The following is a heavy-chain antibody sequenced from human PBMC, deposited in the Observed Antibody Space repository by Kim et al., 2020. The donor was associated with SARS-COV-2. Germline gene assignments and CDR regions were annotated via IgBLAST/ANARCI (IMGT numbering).Heavy chain of an antibody. D-gene: IGHD4-17*01. V-gene: IGHV3-21*01. CDR2: ISSSSSYI. CDR3: ARGGGDYWVGVSTWEINYYYGMDV. Sequence: GGSLRLSCAASGFTFSSYSMNWVRQAPGKGLEWVSSISSSSSYIYYADSVKGRFTISRDNAKNSLYLQMNSLRAEDTAVYYCARGGGDYWVGVSTWEINYYYGMDVWGQGTTVTVSS. J-gene: IGHJ6*02. CDR1: GFTFSSYS.